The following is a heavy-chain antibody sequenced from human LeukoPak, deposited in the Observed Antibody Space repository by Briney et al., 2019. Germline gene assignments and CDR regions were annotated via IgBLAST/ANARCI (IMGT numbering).Heavy chain of an antibody. J-gene: IGHJ6*03. CDR1: GFTFSSYA. CDR3: ARNLFLGYSGYDFGYYYYYYMDV. D-gene: IGHD5-12*01. CDR2: ISGSGGST. Sequence: AGGSLRLSCAASGFTFSSYAMSWVRQAPGKGLEWVSAISGSGGSTYYADSVKGRFTISRDNSKNTLYLQMNSLRAEDTAVYYCARNLFLGYSGYDFGYYYYYYMDVWGKETTVTVSS. V-gene: IGHV3-23*01.